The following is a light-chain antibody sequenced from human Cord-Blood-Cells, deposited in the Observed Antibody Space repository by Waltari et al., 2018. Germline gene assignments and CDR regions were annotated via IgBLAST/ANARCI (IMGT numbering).Light chain of an antibody. Sequence: QAVVTQEPSLTVSPGGTVTLTCASSTGAVTSGHYPYWFQQKPGQAPRTLIYDTSNKPSWTPARFSGSLLGGKAALTLSGAQPEDEAEYYCLLSYSGARPWVFGGGTKLTVL. V-gene: IGLV7-46*01. CDR1: TGAVTSGHY. CDR2: DTS. CDR3: LLSYSGARPWV. J-gene: IGLJ3*02.